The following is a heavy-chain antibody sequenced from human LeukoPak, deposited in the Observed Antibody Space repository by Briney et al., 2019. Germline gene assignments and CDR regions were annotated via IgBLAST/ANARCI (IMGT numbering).Heavy chain of an antibody. J-gene: IGHJ4*02. CDR2: INPSGGSA. Sequence: ASVKVSCKASGYTFTSYYMHWVRQAPGQGLEWMGIINPSGGSASYEQKFQGRVTMNRDTSTSTVYMELSSLRSEDTAVYYCARTDGDYDSSGAYYFDYWGQGTLVTVSS. CDR3: ARTDGDYDSSGAYYFDY. V-gene: IGHV1-46*01. D-gene: IGHD3-22*01. CDR1: GYTFTSYY.